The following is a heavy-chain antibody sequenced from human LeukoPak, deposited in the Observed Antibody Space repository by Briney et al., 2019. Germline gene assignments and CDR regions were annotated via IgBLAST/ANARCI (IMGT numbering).Heavy chain of an antibody. CDR1: GGTFSSYA. CDR2: IIPILGIA. Sequence: ASVKVSCKASGGTFSSYAISWVRQAPGQGLEWMGRIIPILGIANYAQKFQGRVTITADKSTSTAYMELSSLRSGDTAVYYCARGHYDSSGYYPFDYWGQGTLVTVSS. J-gene: IGHJ4*02. D-gene: IGHD3-22*01. CDR3: ARGHYDSSGYYPFDY. V-gene: IGHV1-69*04.